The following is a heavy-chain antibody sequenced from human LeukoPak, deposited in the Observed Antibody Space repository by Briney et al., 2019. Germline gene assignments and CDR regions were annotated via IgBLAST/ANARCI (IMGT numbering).Heavy chain of an antibody. CDR1: GGSISSSTW. CDR3: ASGGLVSRYLDH. V-gene: IGHV4-4*02. CDR2: IFYSGST. D-gene: IGHD3-9*01. J-gene: IGHJ4*02. Sequence: SETLSLTCAVSGGSISSSTWWTWVRQPPGKGLEWVGEIFYSGSTNSNPSLKSRLTMSVDESKHEFSLKLTSVTAADTAVYYCASGGLVSRYLDHWGQGTLVTVSP.